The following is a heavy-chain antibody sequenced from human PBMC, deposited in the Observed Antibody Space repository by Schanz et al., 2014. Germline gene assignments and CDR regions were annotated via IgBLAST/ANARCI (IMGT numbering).Heavy chain of an antibody. Sequence: EVHLLESGGGLVEPGGSLRLSCATSGFSLDIFAVSWVRQAPGKGLEWVSAISGGGGTTYYADSVKGRFTISRDNSKNTLYLQMNSLRAEDTAVYYCAKDAENTAMITDYFDYWGQGTLVTVSS. J-gene: IGHJ4*02. CDR2: ISGGGGTT. D-gene: IGHD5-18*01. CDR3: AKDAENTAMITDYFDY. CDR1: GFSLDIFA. V-gene: IGHV3-23*01.